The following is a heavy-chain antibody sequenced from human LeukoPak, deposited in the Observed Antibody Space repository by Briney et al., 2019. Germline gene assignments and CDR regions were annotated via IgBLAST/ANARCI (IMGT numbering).Heavy chain of an antibody. D-gene: IGHD6-13*01. J-gene: IGHJ6*03. CDR1: GFSFSSYD. Sequence: GGSLRLSCAASGFSFSSYDMHWVRQATGKGLEWVSAIGTAGDTYYPGSVKGRFTISRENAKNSLYLQMNSLRAGDTAVYYCARGGYSSSWESYSYYMDVWGKGTTVTVSS. CDR2: IGTAGDT. V-gene: IGHV3-13*01. CDR3: ARGGYSSSWESYSYYMDV.